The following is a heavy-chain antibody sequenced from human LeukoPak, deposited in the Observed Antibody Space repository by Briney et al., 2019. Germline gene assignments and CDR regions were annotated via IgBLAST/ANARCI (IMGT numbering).Heavy chain of an antibody. V-gene: IGHV1-46*01. Sequence: ASVKVSCKASGYTFTNYYMHWVRQAPGQGLEWMGIINPRGDCTGYAQKFQGRVTMTRDTSTSTVYMELSSLTSEDTAVYYCAKELRTGVGATDYWGQGTLVTVSS. D-gene: IGHD1-26*01. CDR2: INPRGDCT. CDR1: GYTFTNYY. CDR3: AKELRTGVGATDY. J-gene: IGHJ4*02.